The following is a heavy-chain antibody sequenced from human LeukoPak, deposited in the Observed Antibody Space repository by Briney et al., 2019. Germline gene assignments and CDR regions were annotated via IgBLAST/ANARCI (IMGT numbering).Heavy chain of an antibody. D-gene: IGHD3-3*01. CDR1: GYTFTSYA. CDR2: INTNTGNP. J-gene: IGHJ4*02. Sequence: ASVKVSCKASGYTFTSYAMNWVRQAPGQGLEWMGWINTNTGNPTYAQGFTGRFVFSLDTSVSTAYLQISSLEAEDTAMYYCARGHYDFWSGYSYYFDYWGQGTLVTVSS. V-gene: IGHV7-4-1*02. CDR3: ARGHYDFWSGYSYYFDY.